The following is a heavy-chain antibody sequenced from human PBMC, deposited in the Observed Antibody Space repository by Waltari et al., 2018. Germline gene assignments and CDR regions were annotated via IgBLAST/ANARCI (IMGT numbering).Heavy chain of an antibody. CDR1: GFTFSSYW. D-gene: IGHD3-22*01. J-gene: IGHJ5*02. CDR3: ARDPYYDREDGFDP. Sequence: EVQLVESGGGLVQPGGSLRLSCAASGFTFSSYWMHWVRQAPGKGLVLGSSINRGGGSTSYAESVKCRFTISRDNAKNTLYLQMNSLRAEDTAVYYCARDPYYDREDGFDPWGQGTLVTVSS. CDR2: INRGGGST. V-gene: IGHV3-74*01.